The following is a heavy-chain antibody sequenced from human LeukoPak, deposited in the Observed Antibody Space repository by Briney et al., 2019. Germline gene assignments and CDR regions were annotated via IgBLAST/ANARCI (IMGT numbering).Heavy chain of an antibody. CDR1: GFTFNDYA. CDR2: ISWNSDSI. D-gene: IGHD6-6*01. V-gene: IGHV3-9*01. CDR3: ARGAARSWYFDL. J-gene: IGHJ2*01. Sequence: GRSLRLSCAASGFTFNDYAMHWVRQAPGKGLEWVSGISWNSDSIGYADSVKGRFTISRDNAKNSLYLQMNSLRAEDTAVYYCARGAARSWYFDLWGRGTLVTVSS.